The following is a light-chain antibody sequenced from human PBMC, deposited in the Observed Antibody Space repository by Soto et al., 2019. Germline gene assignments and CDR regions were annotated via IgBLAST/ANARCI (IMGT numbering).Light chain of an antibody. CDR1: PSISSW. J-gene: IGKJ1*01. CDR3: QQSGS. Sequence: DIQMTQSPSPLSASVGARVTITCRASPSISSWLAWYQQKPGKAPKLLIYDSSSLESGVPSRFSGSGSGTEFTLTISSLQPDDFATYYCQQSGSFGQGTKVEIK. V-gene: IGKV1-5*01. CDR2: DSS.